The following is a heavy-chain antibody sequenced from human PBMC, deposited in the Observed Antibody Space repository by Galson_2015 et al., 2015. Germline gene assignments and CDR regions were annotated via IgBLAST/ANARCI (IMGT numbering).Heavy chain of an antibody. D-gene: IGHD7-27*01. CDR3: TRHLGIGSGSPDS. J-gene: IGHJ4*02. Sequence: SLRLSCAASGFPFSSYTMNWVRQAPGKGLQWVSSISGRSTFIFYSDSVKGRFTISRDNAKNSLSLQMNSLRGDDTAVYYCTRHLGIGSGSPDSWGQGTLVAASS. CDR1: GFPFSSYT. V-gene: IGHV3-21*03. CDR2: ISGRSTFI.